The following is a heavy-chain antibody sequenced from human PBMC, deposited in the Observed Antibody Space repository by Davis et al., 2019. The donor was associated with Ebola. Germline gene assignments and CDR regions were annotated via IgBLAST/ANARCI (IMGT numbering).Heavy chain of an antibody. Sequence: AASVKVSCKASGYTFTSYAMNWVRQAPGQGLEWMGWINTNTGNPRNAKGFTRRFVFSLDTSVSTAYLQISNLKAEDTALYYCARLSEIWGQGTMVTVSS. CDR3: ARLSEI. CDR1: GYTFTSYA. CDR2: INTNTGNP. V-gene: IGHV7-4-1*02. J-gene: IGHJ3*02.